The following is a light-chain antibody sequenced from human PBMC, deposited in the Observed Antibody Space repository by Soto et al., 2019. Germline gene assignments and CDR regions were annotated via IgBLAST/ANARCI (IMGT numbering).Light chain of an antibody. CDR3: MQGTHWPIT. CDR2: KVS. V-gene: IGKV2-30*02. J-gene: IGKJ5*01. CDR1: QILVHSDGIAY. Sequence: VITQSPLSLPVTRGQPSSISFMSNQILVHSDGIAYFSWFQQRPGRSPRRLIYKVSNRDSGVPARFSGSGSGTDFALKISRVEAEDVGVYYCMQGTHWPITFGHRIRLEI.